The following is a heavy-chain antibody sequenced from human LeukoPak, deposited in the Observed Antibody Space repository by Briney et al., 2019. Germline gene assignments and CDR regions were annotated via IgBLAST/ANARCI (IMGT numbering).Heavy chain of an antibody. Sequence: GGSLILSCAASGFTFSSYAISWVRQAPGKGLEWVSGISGSGGTTYYADSVKGRFTISRDNSKNTVYLQMNNLRAEDTAVYYCAKDRGAGYNNYLGARIFAYWGQGTLVTVSS. J-gene: IGHJ4*02. CDR3: AKDRGAGYNNYLGARIFAY. D-gene: IGHD4-11*01. CDR2: ISGSGGTT. V-gene: IGHV3-23*01. CDR1: GFTFSSYA.